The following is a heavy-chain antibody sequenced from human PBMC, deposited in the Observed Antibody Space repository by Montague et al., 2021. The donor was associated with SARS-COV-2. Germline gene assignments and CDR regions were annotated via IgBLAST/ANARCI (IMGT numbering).Heavy chain of an antibody. CDR2: LYYNGMT. CDR3: VSSLPGNQFQFDY. D-gene: IGHD1-14*01. J-gene: IGHJ4*02. V-gene: IGHV4-31*03. Sequence: LSLTCSVSGGSITSGGYYWTWIRQRPGGDLEWLGYLYYNGMTHYSPSLKSRASFSLGTSKNQFSLKLTSATATDSALYFCVSSLPGNQFQFDYWGQGALVTVSS. CDR1: GGSITSGGYY.